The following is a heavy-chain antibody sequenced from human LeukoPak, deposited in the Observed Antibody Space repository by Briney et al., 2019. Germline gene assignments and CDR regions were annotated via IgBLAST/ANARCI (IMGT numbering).Heavy chain of an antibody. V-gene: IGHV1-46*01. CDR2: INPSGGST. CDR1: GYTFTSYY. Sequence: ASVKVSCKASGYTFTSYYMHWVRQAPGQGLEWMGIINPSGGSTSYAQKFQGRVTMTRDMSTSTVYMELSSLRSEDTAVYYCGIARRGYSYGRYYYYYMDVWGKGTTVTVSS. CDR3: GIARRGYSYGRYYYYYMDV. J-gene: IGHJ6*03. D-gene: IGHD5-18*01.